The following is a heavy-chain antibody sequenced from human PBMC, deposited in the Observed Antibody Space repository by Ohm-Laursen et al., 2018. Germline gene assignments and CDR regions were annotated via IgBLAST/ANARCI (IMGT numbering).Heavy chain of an antibody. Sequence: SLRLSCSASGFTFSDYYMSWIRQAPGKGLEWVSYISSSGSTIYYADSVKGRFTISRDISKNTVYLQMNSLRAEDTAVYYCVRDKSNGKFDYWGQGNLVTVSS. CDR3: VRDKSNGKFDY. V-gene: IGHV3-11*01. CDR2: ISSSGSTI. CDR1: GFTFSDYY. J-gene: IGHJ4*02. D-gene: IGHD4/OR15-4a*01.